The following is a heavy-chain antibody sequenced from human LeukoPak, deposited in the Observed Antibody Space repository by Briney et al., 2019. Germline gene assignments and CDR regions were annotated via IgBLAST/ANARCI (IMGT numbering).Heavy chain of an antibody. Sequence: PSETLSLTCTVSGGSLSSGGYYWSWIRQHPGTGLEWLGYIYYSGSTYYNPSLKSRVTISVDTSKNQFSLKLSSVTAADTAVYYCASQVVVAARGIWFDPWGQGTLVTVSS. V-gene: IGHV4-31*03. CDR2: IYYSGST. CDR3: ASQVVVAARGIWFDP. D-gene: IGHD2-15*01. J-gene: IGHJ5*02. CDR1: GGSLSSGGYY.